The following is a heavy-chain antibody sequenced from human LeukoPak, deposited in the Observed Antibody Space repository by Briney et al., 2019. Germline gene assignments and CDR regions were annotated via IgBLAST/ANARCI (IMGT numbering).Heavy chain of an antibody. J-gene: IGHJ5*02. CDR2: IYSGGST. CDR3: AKDFAVYGIDP. Sequence: GGSLRLSCAASGFTVSSNYMSWVRQAPGKGLEWVSVIYSGGSTYYADSVKGRFTISRDNSKNTLYLQMNSLRAEDTAVYYCAKDFAVYGIDPWGQGTLVTVSS. D-gene: IGHD5/OR15-5a*01. CDR1: GFTVSSNY. V-gene: IGHV3-53*05.